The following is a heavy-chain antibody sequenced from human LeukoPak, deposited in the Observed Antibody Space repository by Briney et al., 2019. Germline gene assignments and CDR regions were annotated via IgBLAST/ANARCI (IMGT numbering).Heavy chain of an antibody. CDR1: GGTFSSYA. CDR3: ARTSYYCDSTEVLDY. Sequence: SVKVSCKACGGTFSSYAISWVRQAPGQGLEWMGGIIPIFGTANYAQKFQGRVTITTDESTSTAYMELSSLRSEDTAVYYCARTSYYCDSTEVLDYWGQGTLVTVSS. D-gene: IGHD3-22*01. V-gene: IGHV1-69*05. CDR2: IIPIFGTA. J-gene: IGHJ4*02.